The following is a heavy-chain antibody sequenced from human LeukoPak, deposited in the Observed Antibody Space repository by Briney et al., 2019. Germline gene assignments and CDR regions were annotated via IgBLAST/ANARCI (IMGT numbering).Heavy chain of an antibody. CDR1: GFTFSRDW. CDR2: INTDGSNI. V-gene: IGHV3-74*01. Sequence: PGGSLRLSCAASGFTFSRDWMHWVRQAPGKGLEWVSRINTDGSNIVYADSVKGRFTISRDNAKNTLYLQMNSLRVEDTAVYYCAREYWESFWGQGTLVTVSS. D-gene: IGHD1-26*01. J-gene: IGHJ4*02. CDR3: AREYWESF.